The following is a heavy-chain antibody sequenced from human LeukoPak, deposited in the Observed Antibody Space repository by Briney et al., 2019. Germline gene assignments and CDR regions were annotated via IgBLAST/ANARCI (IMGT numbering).Heavy chain of an antibody. V-gene: IGHV3-7*03. Sequence: GGSLRLSCAASGFTFSSYWMNWARQAPGKGLEWVASINHNGNVNYYVDSVKGRFTISRDNAKNSLYLQMSNLKAEDTAVYFCARGGGLDVWGQGTTVTVSS. J-gene: IGHJ6*02. CDR1: GFTFSSYW. CDR2: INHNGNVN. CDR3: ARGGGLDV. D-gene: IGHD3-16*01.